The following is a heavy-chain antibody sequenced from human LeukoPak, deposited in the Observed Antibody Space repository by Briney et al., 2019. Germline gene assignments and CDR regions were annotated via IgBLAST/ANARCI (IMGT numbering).Heavy chain of an antibody. CDR3: ARGLEGYNFYY. Sequence: GGSLRFPCAASGFTSRSYTMNWVRKAQGKGLKWVSSISSSSSYIYYADSVKGRFTISRDNAKNSLYLQMNSLRAEDTAVYYCARGLEGYNFYYWGQGTLVTVSS. J-gene: IGHJ4*02. D-gene: IGHD5-24*01. V-gene: IGHV3-21*01. CDR1: GFTSRSYT. CDR2: ISSSSSYI.